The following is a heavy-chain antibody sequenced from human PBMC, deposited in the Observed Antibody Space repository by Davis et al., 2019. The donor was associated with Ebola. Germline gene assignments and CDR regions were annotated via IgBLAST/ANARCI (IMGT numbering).Heavy chain of an antibody. D-gene: IGHD3-22*01. CDR3: AKAGYYFDSSGYFDY. CDR2: ISASGATT. Sequence: PGGSLRLSCAASGFTFRSYAMSWVRQAPGKGLEWVSAISASGATTYYADSVKGRFTIPRDNSKDTLYLQMNSLRADDTAVYYCAKAGYYFDSSGYFDYWGQGTLVTVSS. CDR1: GFTFRSYA. J-gene: IGHJ4*02. V-gene: IGHV3-23*01.